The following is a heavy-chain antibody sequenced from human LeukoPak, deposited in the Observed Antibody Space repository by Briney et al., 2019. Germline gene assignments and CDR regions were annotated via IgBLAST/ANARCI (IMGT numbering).Heavy chain of an antibody. D-gene: IGHD7-27*01. Sequence: GGSLRLSCAASGFTFSTYAMSWARQAPGKGLEWVSTINGSGGSTYYADSVKGRFTISRDNSKNTLYLQMNSLRAEDTAVYYCAKYLRWGTSDFDYWGQGTLVTVSS. CDR2: INGSGGST. CDR1: GFTFSTYA. CDR3: AKYLRWGTSDFDY. J-gene: IGHJ4*02. V-gene: IGHV3-23*01.